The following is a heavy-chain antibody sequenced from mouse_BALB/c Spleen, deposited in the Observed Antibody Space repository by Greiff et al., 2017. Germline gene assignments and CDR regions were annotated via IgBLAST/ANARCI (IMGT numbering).Heavy chain of an antibody. D-gene: IGHD2-14*01. V-gene: IGHV14-4*02. CDR2: IDPENGDT. J-gene: IGHJ1*01. Sequence: EVQLQQSGAELVRSGASVKLSCTASGFNIKDYYMHWVKQRPEQGPEWIGWIDPENGDTEYAPKFQGKATMTADTSSNTAYLQLSSLTSEDTAVYYCNRYFRGTDWYFDVWGAGTTVTVSS. CDR3: NRYFRGTDWYFDV. CDR1: GFNIKDYY.